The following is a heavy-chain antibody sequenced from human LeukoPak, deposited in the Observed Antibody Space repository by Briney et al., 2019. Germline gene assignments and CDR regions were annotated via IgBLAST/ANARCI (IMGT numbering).Heavy chain of an antibody. Sequence: SETLSLTCTVSGGSISSYYWSWIRQPPGKGLEWIGYIYYSGSTNYNPSLKSRVTISVDTSKNQFSLKLSPVTAADTAVYYCARVMGYCSSTSCLPFDYWGQGTLVTVSS. D-gene: IGHD2-2*01. J-gene: IGHJ4*02. V-gene: IGHV4-59*08. CDR3: ARVMGYCSSTSCLPFDY. CDR1: GGSISSYY. CDR2: IYYSGST.